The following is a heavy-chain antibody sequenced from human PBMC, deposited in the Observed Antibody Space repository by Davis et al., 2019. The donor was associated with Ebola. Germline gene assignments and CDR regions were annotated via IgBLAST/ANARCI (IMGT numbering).Heavy chain of an antibody. CDR1: GITFSSYA. V-gene: IGHV3-30-3*01. CDR3: ARDGISGFDY. J-gene: IGHJ4*01. CDR2: ISYDGSKK. D-gene: IGHD1-14*01. Sequence: GGSLRLSCAASGITFSSYAMHWVRQAPGKGLEYMALISYDGSKKFYADSVKGRFTISRDNSKNTLYLQMNSLRAEDTAVYYCARDGISGFDYWGQGTLVTVSS.